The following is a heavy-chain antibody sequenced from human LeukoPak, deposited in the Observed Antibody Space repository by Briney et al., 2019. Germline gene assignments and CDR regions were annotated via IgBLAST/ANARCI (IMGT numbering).Heavy chain of an antibody. CDR3: ARDGPYYYDSSGYHDAFDI. J-gene: IGHJ3*02. V-gene: IGHV4-38-2*02. D-gene: IGHD3-22*01. Sequence: SETLSLTCTVSGYSISSGYYWGWIRQPPGKGLEWIGSIYHSGSTYYNPSLKSRVTMSLDTSKNQFSLKLSSVTAADTAVYYCARDGPYYYDSSGYHDAFDIWGQGTMVTVSS. CDR2: IYHSGST. CDR1: GYSISSGYY.